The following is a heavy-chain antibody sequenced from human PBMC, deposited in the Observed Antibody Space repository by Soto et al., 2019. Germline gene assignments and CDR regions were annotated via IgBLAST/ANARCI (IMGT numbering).Heavy chain of an antibody. CDR1: GYTFTSYG. Sequence: RASVKVSCKASGYTFTSYGISWVRQAPGQGLEWMGWISAYNGNTNYAQKLQGRVTMTTDTSTSTAYMELRSLRSDDTAVYYCAREPYDFWSGYYGYSYYYGMDVWGQSTSVTVSS. CDR2: ISAYNGNT. V-gene: IGHV1-18*04. D-gene: IGHD3-3*01. CDR3: AREPYDFWSGYYGYSYYYGMDV. J-gene: IGHJ6*02.